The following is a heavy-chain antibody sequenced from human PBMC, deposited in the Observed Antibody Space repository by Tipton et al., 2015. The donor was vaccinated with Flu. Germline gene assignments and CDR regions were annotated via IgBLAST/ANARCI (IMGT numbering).Heavy chain of an antibody. V-gene: IGHV1-2*02. Sequence: QVQLVQSGAEVKKPGASVKVSCRASGYTFTGYYMHWVRQAPGQGLEWMGWINPNSGGTNYAQKFQGRVTMTRDTSISTAYMELRSLRSDDTAVYYCAREDLIVGASDYWGQGTLVTVSS. CDR1: GYTFTGYY. J-gene: IGHJ4*02. D-gene: IGHD1-26*01. CDR3: AREDLIVGASDY. CDR2: INPNSGGT.